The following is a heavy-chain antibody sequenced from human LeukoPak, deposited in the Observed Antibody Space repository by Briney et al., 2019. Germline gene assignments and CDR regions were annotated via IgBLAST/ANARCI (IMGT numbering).Heavy chain of an antibody. CDR2: ISSSSSYI. CDR3: ARDGYCSGGSCYPSTYYYYYMDV. Sequence: PGGSLRLSCAASGFTFSSYGMNWVRQAPGKGLEWVSSISSSSSYIYYADSVKGRFTISRDSAKNSLYLQMNSLRAEDTAVYYCARDGYCSGGSCYPSTYYYYYMDVWGKGTTVTVSS. J-gene: IGHJ6*03. V-gene: IGHV3-21*01. D-gene: IGHD2-15*01. CDR1: GFTFSSYG.